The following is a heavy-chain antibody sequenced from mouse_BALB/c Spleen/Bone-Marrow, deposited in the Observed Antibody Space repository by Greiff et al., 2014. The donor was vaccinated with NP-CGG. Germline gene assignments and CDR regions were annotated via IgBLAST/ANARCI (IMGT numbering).Heavy chain of an antibody. V-gene: IGHV4-1*02. J-gene: IGHJ3*01. Sequence: DVQLQESGGGLVQPGRSLKLSCAASGFDFSSYWMTWVRQAPGKGLEWIGEINPDSSTINYTPTLEDKLILARDNTKNTLYLQMIKVRSEDTALYYCAGNGDYGWIAYWGQGTLVTVSA. CDR3: AGNGDYGWIAY. CDR1: GFDFSSYW. CDR2: INPDSSTI. D-gene: IGHD2-13*01.